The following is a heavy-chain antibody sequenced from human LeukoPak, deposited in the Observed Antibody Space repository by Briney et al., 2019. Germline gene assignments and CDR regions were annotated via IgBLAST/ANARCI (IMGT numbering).Heavy chain of an antibody. V-gene: IGHV4-34*01. J-gene: IGHJ6*03. Sequence: SETLSLTCAVYGGSFSGYYWSWIRQPPGKGLEWIGEINHSGSTNYNPSLKSRVTISVDTSKNQFSLKLSSVTAADTAVYYCARAVRQQLLYYYYYYMDVWGKGTTVTVSS. CDR3: ARAVRQQLLYYYYYYMDV. CDR2: INHSGST. CDR1: GGSFSGYY. D-gene: IGHD6-13*01.